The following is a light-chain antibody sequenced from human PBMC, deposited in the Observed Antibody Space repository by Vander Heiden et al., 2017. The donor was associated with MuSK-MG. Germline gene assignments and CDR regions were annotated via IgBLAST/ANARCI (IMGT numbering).Light chain of an antibody. CDR1: QVIRSY. CDR2: AAS. CDR3: QQYYSYPPLT. Sequence: AIRMTQSPSSFSASTADRVTITSRATQVIRSYLAWYQQKPGQAPKLLIYAASTWQSGVPARFSGSGSGTDFTLTISCLQSEDVATYYCQQYYSYPPLTFGGGTKVEIK. J-gene: IGKJ4*01. V-gene: IGKV1-8*01.